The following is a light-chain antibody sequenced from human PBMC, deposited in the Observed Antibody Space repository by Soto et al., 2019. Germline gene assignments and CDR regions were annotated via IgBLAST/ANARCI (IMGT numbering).Light chain of an antibody. CDR3: QQYNSYSLT. V-gene: IGKV1-5*01. CDR2: GAS. CDR1: QSVTSR. Sequence: DIQMTQSPSTLSASVGDRVTIPCRASQSVTSRLAWYQQKPGKAPKLLIYGASNLESGVPSRFSGSGSGTEFTLTISSLQPYDFATYYCQQYNSYSLTFGGGTTVEIK. J-gene: IGKJ4*01.